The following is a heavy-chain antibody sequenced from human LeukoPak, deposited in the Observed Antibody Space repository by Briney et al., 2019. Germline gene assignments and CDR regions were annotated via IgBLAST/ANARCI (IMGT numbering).Heavy chain of an antibody. CDR2: ISGSGGST. CDR1: GFTFSSYA. Sequence: GGSLTLSCAASGFTFSSYAMSWVRQAPGKGLEWVSAISGSGGSTYYENSVKGRFTISRDNSKNTLYLQMNSLRAEDTAVYYCAKEVVVAAQPFDYWGQGTLVTVSS. V-gene: IGHV3-23*01. D-gene: IGHD2-15*01. CDR3: AKEVVVAAQPFDY. J-gene: IGHJ4*02.